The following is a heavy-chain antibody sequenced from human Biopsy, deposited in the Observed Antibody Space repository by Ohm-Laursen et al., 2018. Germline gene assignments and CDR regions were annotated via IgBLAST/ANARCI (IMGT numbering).Heavy chain of an antibody. V-gene: IGHV2-70*11. J-gene: IGHJ6*02. D-gene: IGHD6-13*01. CDR2: VDWDDYK. CDR3: ARTPILIVSAGLVYRHRRHLQGMDV. Sequence: TQTLTLTCSFSGFSLSARGMCASWIRQAPGKALEWLARVDWDDYKAYSASLQTKLSISKDTSNDQVVLTVNNVDPADTATYYCARTPILIVSAGLVYRHRRHLQGMDVWGQGIAVTVS. CDR1: GFSLSARGMC.